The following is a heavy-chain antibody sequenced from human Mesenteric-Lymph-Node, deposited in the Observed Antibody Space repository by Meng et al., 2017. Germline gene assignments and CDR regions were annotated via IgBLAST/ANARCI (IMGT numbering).Heavy chain of an antibody. CDR3: ARVAGKVFQY. CDR1: GGSISNYY. Sequence: SETLSLTCTVSGGSISNYYWSWIRQPPGKGLEWIGHIYYSGDTNYNPSLKSRVTISVDTSKNQFSLKLSSVTAADPAVYYCARVAGKVFQYWGQGTLVTVSS. J-gene: IGHJ1*01. V-gene: IGHV4-59*01. D-gene: IGHD6-19*01. CDR2: IYYSGDT.